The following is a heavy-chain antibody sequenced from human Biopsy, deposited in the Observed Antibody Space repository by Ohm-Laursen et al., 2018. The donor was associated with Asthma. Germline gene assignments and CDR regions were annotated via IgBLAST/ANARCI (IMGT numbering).Heavy chain of an antibody. CDR2: INTDTGNP. J-gene: IGHJ4*02. V-gene: IGHV7-4-1*01. CDR3: ARMISYYHEMRAPFFDY. D-gene: IGHD3-22*01. CDR1: GYIFTTYT. Sequence: SVKVSCKVSGYIFTTYTMNWVRQAPGQGLEWMGWINTDTGNPTYAQDFTGRFVFSLDTSVSTAYLQISSLKAEDTAVYYCARMISYYHEMRAPFFDYWGQGTLVTVSS.